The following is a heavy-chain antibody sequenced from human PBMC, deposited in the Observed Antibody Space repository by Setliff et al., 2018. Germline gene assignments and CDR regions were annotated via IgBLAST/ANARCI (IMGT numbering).Heavy chain of an antibody. V-gene: IGHV1-69*05. CDR1: GDSFSNYA. J-gene: IGHJ6*03. D-gene: IGHD5-18*01. Sequence: SVKVSCKASGDSFSNYAISWVRQAPGQGLEWMGGIIPMFGTPAFTQKFQDRVTITTDESTSTAYMGLSSLTSDDTAVYYCAREGVDTRSSTDYRYYMDVWGKGTTVTVSS. CDR3: AREGVDTRSSTDYRYYMDV. CDR2: IIPMFGTP.